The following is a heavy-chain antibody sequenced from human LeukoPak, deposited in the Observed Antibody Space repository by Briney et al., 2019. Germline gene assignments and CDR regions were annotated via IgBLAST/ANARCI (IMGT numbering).Heavy chain of an antibody. J-gene: IGHJ4*02. CDR2: IYYSGST. Sequence: SETLSLTCTVSGGSISSYYWSWIRQPPGKGLEWIGYIYYSGSTNYNPSLKSRVTISVDTSRNQFSLKLSSVTAADTAVYYCARNSGSYPPFIGYWGQGTLVTVSS. D-gene: IGHD1-26*01. CDR3: ARNSGSYPPFIGY. CDR1: GGSISSYY. V-gene: IGHV4-59*01.